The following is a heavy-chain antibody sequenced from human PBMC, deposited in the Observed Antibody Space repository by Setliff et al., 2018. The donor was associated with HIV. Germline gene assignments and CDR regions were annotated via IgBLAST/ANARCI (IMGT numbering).Heavy chain of an antibody. V-gene: IGHV1-46*01. CDR2: INPHGGST. D-gene: IGHD5-18*01. CDR3: ASLQQDTAMVSSDY. Sequence: GASVKVSCKASGYTFSSYSLHWVRQAPGQGLEWMGVINPHGGSTNYAQKFQGRVTMTRDTSTSTVYMELSSLRSEDTAVYYCASLQQDTAMVSSDYWGQGTLVTVSS. J-gene: IGHJ4*02. CDR1: GYTFSSYS.